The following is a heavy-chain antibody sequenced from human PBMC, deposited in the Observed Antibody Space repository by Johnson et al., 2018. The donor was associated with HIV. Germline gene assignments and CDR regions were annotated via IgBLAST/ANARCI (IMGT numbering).Heavy chain of an antibody. CDR2: IYSGGST. CDR3: ARDVLAYCGGDCYSGYDAFDI. D-gene: IGHD2-21*01. V-gene: IGHV3-66*02. J-gene: IGHJ3*02. Sequence: VQLVESGGGLVQPGGSLRLSCAASGFTVSSNYMSWVRQAPGKGLEWVSVIYSGGSTYYADSVKGRFTISRDNSKNTLYLQMNSLRAEDTAVYYCARDVLAYCGGDCYSGYDAFDIWGQGTMVTVSS. CDR1: GFTVSSNY.